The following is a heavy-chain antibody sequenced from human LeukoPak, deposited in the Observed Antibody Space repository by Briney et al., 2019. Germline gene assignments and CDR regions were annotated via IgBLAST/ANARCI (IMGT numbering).Heavy chain of an antibody. D-gene: IGHD4-11*01. J-gene: IGHJ6*03. CDR3: ARDYSQGFYYYMDV. V-gene: IGHV4-59*01. Sequence: SETLSLTCTVSDDSISNYYWSWVRHPPGKGLEWIGYMYHSGSTNYNPSIKSRVTISVDTSNNQFSLKLSSVTAADTAVYYCARDYSQGFYYYMDVWGIGTTVTVSS. CDR1: DDSISNYY. CDR2: MYHSGST.